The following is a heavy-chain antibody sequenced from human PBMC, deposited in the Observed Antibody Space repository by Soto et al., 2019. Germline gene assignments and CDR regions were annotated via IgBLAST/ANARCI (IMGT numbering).Heavy chain of an antibody. Sequence: PSETLSLTCTVSGGSISGYYWSWIRQPPGKGLEWIGYIYYSGSINYNPSLKSRVTISVDTSKNQFSLKLSSVTAADTAVYYCARIRGYSYAWLDYWGQGTLVTVSS. J-gene: IGHJ4*02. CDR2: IYYSGSI. D-gene: IGHD5-18*01. CDR3: ARIRGYSYAWLDY. V-gene: IGHV4-59*01. CDR1: GGSISGYY.